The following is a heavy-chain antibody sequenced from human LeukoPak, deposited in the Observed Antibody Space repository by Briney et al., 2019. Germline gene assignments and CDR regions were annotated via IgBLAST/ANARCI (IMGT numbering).Heavy chain of an antibody. CDR3: ARDRGGSYSAIDY. V-gene: IGHV3-48*04. CDR1: GFTFSSYS. CDR2: ISSSSSTI. J-gene: IGHJ4*02. Sequence: GGSLRLTCAASGFTFSSYSMNWVRQAPGKGLEWVSFISSSSSTIYYADSVKGRFTISRDNAKNSLYLQMNSLRAEDTAVYYCARDRGGSYSAIDYWGQGTLVTVSS. D-gene: IGHD1-26*01.